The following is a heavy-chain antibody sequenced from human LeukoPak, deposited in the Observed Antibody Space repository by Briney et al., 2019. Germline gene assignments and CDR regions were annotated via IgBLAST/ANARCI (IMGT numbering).Heavy chain of an antibody. D-gene: IGHD6-13*01. J-gene: IGHJ4*02. CDR3: AREVQDTSSWYFDY. CDR1: GFTFDDYA. Sequence: GRSLRLSCAASGFTFDDYAMHWVRQAPGKGLEWVSGISWNSGSIGYADSVKGRFTISRDNAKNSLYLQMNSLRAEDTALYYCAREVQDTSSWYFDYWGQGTLVTVSS. CDR2: ISWNSGSI. V-gene: IGHV3-9*01.